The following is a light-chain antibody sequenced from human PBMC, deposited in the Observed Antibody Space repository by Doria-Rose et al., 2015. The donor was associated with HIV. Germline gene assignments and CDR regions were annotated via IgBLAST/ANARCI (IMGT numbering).Light chain of an antibody. CDR1: QSVSSN. CDR2: DAS. V-gene: IGKV3-11*01. CDR3: RQRSNWPPIFT. Sequence: PGERATLSCRASQSVSSNLAWYQQKPGQAPRLLIYDASNRATGIPARFSGSGSGTDFTLTISSLEPEDFAVYFCRQRSNWPPIFTFGPGTKVDI. J-gene: IGKJ3*01.